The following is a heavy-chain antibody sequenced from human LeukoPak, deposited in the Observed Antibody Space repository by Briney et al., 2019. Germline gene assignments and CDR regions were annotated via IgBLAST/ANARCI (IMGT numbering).Heavy chain of an antibody. CDR2: INHSGST. D-gene: IGHD1-26*01. CDR3: ARAPYSGSYGFGLFFDY. CDR1: GGSFSGYY. V-gene: IGHV4-34*01. J-gene: IGHJ4*02. Sequence: PSETLSLTCAVYGGSFSGYYWSWIRQPPGKGLEWIGEINHSGSTNYNPSLKSRVTISVDTSKNQFSLKLSSVTAADTAVYYCARAPYSGSYGFGLFFDYWGQGTLVTVSS.